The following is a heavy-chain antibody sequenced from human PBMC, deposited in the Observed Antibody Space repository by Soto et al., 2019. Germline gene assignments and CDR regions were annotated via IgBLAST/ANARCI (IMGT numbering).Heavy chain of an antibody. V-gene: IGHV1-8*01. CDR3: ATVSAWQFYFFMDV. D-gene: IGHD6-19*01. J-gene: IGHJ6*03. CDR1: GYTFTNYD. Sequence: QVQLVQSGAEVKKPGASVKVSCKASGYTFTNYDINWVRQATGQELEWMGWMNPNSGDTGYAQNFQGRVTMTRNTSISTAYMELSSLRSEDTAVYYCATVSAWQFYFFMDVWGKGTTVTVSS. CDR2: MNPNSGDT.